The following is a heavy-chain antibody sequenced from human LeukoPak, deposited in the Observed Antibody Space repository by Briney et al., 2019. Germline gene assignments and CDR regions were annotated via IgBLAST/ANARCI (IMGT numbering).Heavy chain of an antibody. J-gene: IGHJ4*02. CDR3: ARHSAGDYFALHYFDY. CDR2: ISSNGSYI. D-gene: IGHD4-17*01. V-gene: IGHV3-21*01. CDR1: GFTFSSYG. Sequence: GGSLRLSCAASGFTFSSYGMHWVRQAPGKGLEWVAVISSNGSYIYYTDSVKGRFTISRDNSKNSLYLQMNSLRAEDTAVYYCARHSAGDYFALHYFDYWGQGTLATVSS.